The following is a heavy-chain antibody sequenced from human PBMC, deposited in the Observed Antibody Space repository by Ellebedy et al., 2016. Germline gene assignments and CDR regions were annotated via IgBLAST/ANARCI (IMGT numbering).Heavy chain of an antibody. CDR1: GYTLTELS. V-gene: IGHV1-24*01. CDR2: FDPEDGET. J-gene: IGHJ3*02. CDR3: ARDVEAFDT. Sequence: ASVKVSCKVSGYTLTELSMHWVRQAPGKGLEWMGGFDPEDGETIYAQKFQGRVTMTTDTSTSTAYMELRSLRSDDTAVYYCARDVEAFDTWGQGTMVTVSS.